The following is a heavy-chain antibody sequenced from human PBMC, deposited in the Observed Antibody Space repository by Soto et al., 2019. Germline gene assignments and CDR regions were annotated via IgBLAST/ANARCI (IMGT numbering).Heavy chain of an antibody. CDR3: ATAEYFRFDN. CDR1: AFSFSNSW. V-gene: IGHV3-74*01. CDR2: INPNGRTI. J-gene: IGHJ4*02. Sequence: GGSLRLSCAASAFSFSNSWMHWVRQAPGEGLVWVSRINPNGRTINYADSGKGRFTISRDNAKNTLYLQMNILGVADTAVYFCATAEYFRFDNWGLGTLVTVSS.